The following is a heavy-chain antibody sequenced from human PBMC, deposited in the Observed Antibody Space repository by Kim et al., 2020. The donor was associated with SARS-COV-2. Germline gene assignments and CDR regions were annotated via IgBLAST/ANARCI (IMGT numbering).Heavy chain of an antibody. D-gene: IGHD3-22*01. CDR2: ISGSGGCT. CDR3: AKDRRYYYYDSSGYR. J-gene: IGHJ4*02. CDR1: GFTFSSYA. V-gene: IGHV3-23*01. Sequence: GGSLRLSCAASGFTFSSYAMSWVRQAPGKGLEWVSAISGSGGCTYYADSVKGRFTISRDNSKNTLYLQMNSLRAEDTAVYYCAKDRRYYYYDSSGYRWGQGTLVTVSS.